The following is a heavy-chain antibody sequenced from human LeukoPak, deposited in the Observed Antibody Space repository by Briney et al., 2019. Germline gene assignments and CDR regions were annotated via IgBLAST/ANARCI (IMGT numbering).Heavy chain of an antibody. CDR3: ARELRYSSADSYYSCVY. Sequence: SETLSLTCTVSGGSISSSNYYWAWIRQPPGKGLEWIATIYYSGATQYNPSLKSRVTISVDTSKNQFSLKMSSVTAADTAFYYCARELRYSSADSYYSCVYWGRGSLVTVSS. CDR2: IYYSGAT. D-gene: IGHD2-15*01. CDR1: GGSISSSNYY. J-gene: IGHJ4*02. V-gene: IGHV4-39*07.